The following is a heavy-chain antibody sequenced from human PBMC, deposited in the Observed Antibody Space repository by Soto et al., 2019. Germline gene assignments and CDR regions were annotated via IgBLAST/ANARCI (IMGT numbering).Heavy chain of an antibody. CDR3: AHVVATIHVNWFDP. D-gene: IGHD5-12*01. CDR2: MNPDGSTR. CDR1: GFTFSSNW. Sequence: PGGSLSLSCEASGFTFSSNWMHWVRQAPGKGLVWVSRMNPDGSTRGYADSVKSRLTITKDTSKNQVVLTMTNMDPVDTATYYCAHVVATIHVNWFDPWGQGTLVTVSS. J-gene: IGHJ5*02. V-gene: IGHV3-74*01.